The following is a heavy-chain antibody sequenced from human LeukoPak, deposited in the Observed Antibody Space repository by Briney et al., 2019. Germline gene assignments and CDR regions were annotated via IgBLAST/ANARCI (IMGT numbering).Heavy chain of an antibody. D-gene: IGHD6-6*01. Sequence: QSGGSLRLSCAASGFTFSSSAMSWVRQAPGKGLEWVANIKPDGTEKYYVDSLKGRFTISRDNAKNSLYLQMNSLRVEDTAVYYCARGGNSSWDYWGQGALVTVSS. CDR2: IKPDGTEK. J-gene: IGHJ4*02. CDR1: GFTFSSSA. V-gene: IGHV3-7*01. CDR3: ARGGNSSWDY.